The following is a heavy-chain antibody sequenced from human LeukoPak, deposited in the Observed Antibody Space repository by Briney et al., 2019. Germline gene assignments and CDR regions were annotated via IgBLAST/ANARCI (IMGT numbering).Heavy chain of an antibody. Sequence: GGSLRLSCTTSGFTFGDYAMSWVRQAPGKGLEWVPSISSSSSYIYYAASVKGRFTISRDNAKNSLYLQMNRLRAEDTAVYYCARERQLERLAFGKEGSAFDYWGQGTLVTVSS. J-gene: IGHJ4*02. CDR1: GFTFGDYA. V-gene: IGHV3-21*01. CDR3: ARERQLERLAFGKEGSAFDY. D-gene: IGHD1-1*01. CDR2: ISSSSSYI.